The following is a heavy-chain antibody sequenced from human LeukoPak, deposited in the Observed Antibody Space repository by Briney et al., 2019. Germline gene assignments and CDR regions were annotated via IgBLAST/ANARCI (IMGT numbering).Heavy chain of an antibody. V-gene: IGHV4-4*02. CDR2: IFHSGST. J-gene: IGHJ4*02. D-gene: IGHD3-3*01. CDR1: GGSISSSAW. Sequence: PSETLSLTCAVSGGSISSSAWWTWVRQPPGKGLEWIGEIFHSGSTNSNPSLKSRLTMSVDESKHEFSLKLISVTAADTAVYYCASGALLSRYLEYWGQGTLVTVSS. CDR3: ASGALLSRYLEY.